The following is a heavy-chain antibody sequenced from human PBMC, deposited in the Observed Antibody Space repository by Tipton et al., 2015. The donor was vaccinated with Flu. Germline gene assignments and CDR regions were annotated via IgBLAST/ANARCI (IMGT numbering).Heavy chain of an antibody. CDR2: MYLSGTT. Sequence: TLSLTCSVSGGSITIDNFRWTWIRQPAGKGLEWIGHMYLSGTTTYNPSIKGRVTIAKDTYKNQISMKVRSATAADTAVYYRARGERYTQGLNNVYYYYYMAVWGEETTVTLPS. CDR1: GGSITIDNFR. D-gene: IGHD1/OR15-1a*01. V-gene: IGHV4-61*09. CDR3: ARGERYTQGLNNVYYYYYMAV. J-gene: IGHJ6*03.